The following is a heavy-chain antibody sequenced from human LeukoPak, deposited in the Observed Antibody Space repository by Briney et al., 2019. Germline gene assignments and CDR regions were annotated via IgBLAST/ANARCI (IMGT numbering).Heavy chain of an antibody. D-gene: IGHD5-18*01. CDR1: GYTFTSYD. CDR2: MNPNSGNT. CDR3: ARGIQLGDWFDP. J-gene: IGHJ5*02. V-gene: IGHV1-8*01. Sequence: GASVKVSCKASGYTFTSYDVNWVRQATGQGLEWMGWMNPNSGNTGYAQKFQGRVTMTRNTSISTAYMELSSLRSEDTAVYYCARGIQLGDWFDPWGQGTLVTVSS.